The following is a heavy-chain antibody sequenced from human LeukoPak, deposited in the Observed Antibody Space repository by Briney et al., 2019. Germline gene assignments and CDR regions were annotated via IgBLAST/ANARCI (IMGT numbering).Heavy chain of an antibody. CDR2: IWYDGSNK. J-gene: IGHJ3*02. D-gene: IGHD3-9*01. Sequence: GGSLRLSCAASGFTFSSYGMHWVRQAPGKGLEWGAVIWYDGSNKYYADSVKGRFTISRDNSKNTLYLQMNSLRAEDTAVYYCAREDDTAAFDIWGQGTMVTVSS. CDR3: AREDDTAAFDI. CDR1: GFTFSSYG. V-gene: IGHV3-33*01.